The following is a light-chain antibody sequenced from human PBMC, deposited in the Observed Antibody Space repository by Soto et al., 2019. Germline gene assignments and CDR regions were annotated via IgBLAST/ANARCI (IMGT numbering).Light chain of an antibody. CDR3: CSYAGSSVYV. V-gene: IGLV2-23*02. CDR1: SSDVGTFNL. CDR2: DVI. Sequence: SSLTPVASLSWAPGHSITISWTGTSSDVGTFNLVSWYQQHPGKAPRLMIYDVIKRPSGVSNRFSGSKSGNTASLTISGLQAEDEADYYCCSYAGSSVYVFGTGTKVTVL. J-gene: IGLJ1*01.